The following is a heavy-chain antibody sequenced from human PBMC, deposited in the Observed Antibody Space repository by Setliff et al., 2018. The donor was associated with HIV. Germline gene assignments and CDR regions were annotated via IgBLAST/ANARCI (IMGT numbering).Heavy chain of an antibody. V-gene: IGHV1-2*06. J-gene: IGHJ4*02. CDR2: INPNMGDT. CDR3: ARQDIPTGYYLLDY. Sequence: AASVKVSCKASGYKFTGHHIQWMRQAPGQGLEWMGRINPNMGDTQYAQKFQGRIIMTRDTSINTVYMELSSLTSDDTALYYCARQDIPTGYYLLDYWGQGTQVTVSS. CDR1: GYKFTGHH. D-gene: IGHD3-9*01.